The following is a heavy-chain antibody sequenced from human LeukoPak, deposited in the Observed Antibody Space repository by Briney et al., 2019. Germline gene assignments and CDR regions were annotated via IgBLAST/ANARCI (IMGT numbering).Heavy chain of an antibody. CDR2: IIPIFGTA. J-gene: IGHJ6*02. V-gene: IGHV1-69*13. CDR1: GGTFSSYA. D-gene: IGHD3-3*01. CDR3: ARELRGDFPTMDV. Sequence: EASVKVSCKASGGTFSSYAISWVRQAPGQGLEWMGGIIPIFGTANYAQKFQGRVTITADESTSTAYMELSSLRSEDTAVYYCARELRGDFPTMDVWGQGTTVTVSS.